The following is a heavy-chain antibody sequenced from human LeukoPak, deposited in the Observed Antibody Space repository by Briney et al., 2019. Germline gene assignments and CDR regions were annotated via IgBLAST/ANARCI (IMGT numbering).Heavy chain of an antibody. CDR2: IYYSGST. D-gene: IGHD3-22*01. V-gene: IGHV4-39*01. J-gene: IGHJ6*03. CDR1: GGSISSSSYY. CDR3: ARRPTSRQYDSSGYYSGYYYMDV. Sequence: PSETLSLTCTVSGGSISSSSYYWGWIRQPPGKGLEWIGSIYYSGSTYYNPSLKSRVTISVDTSKNQFSLKLSSVTAADTAVYYRARRPTSRQYDSSGYYSGYYYMDVWGKGTTVTVSS.